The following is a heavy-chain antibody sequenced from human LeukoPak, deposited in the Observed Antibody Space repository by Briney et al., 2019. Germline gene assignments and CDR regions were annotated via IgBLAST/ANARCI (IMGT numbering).Heavy chain of an antibody. CDR1: VFGFSSHS. V-gene: IGHV3-23*01. Sequence: GGCLKLSCAASVFGFSSHSISWVRHAPWKGLEWVSGMSGSGGSTYYADSVKGRFTISRDNSRNTLYLQMSSLRAEDTAAYYCAKVYRDNGDYFAFDVWGQGSMVTVSS. CDR2: MSGSGGST. J-gene: IGHJ3*01. D-gene: IGHD4-17*01. CDR3: AKVYRDNGDYFAFDV.